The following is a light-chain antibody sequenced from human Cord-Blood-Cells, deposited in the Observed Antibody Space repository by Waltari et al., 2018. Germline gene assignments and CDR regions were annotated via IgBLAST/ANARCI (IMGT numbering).Light chain of an antibody. V-gene: IGLV2-14*01. CDR1: SSDVGGYNY. CDR2: DVS. Sequence: QSALTQPASVSGSPGQSITISCPGTSSDVGGYNYVSWYQQHPGKAPKLMFYDVSQRPSGVSNRFSGSKSGNTASLTISGLQAEDEADYYCSSYTSSSTLVFGGGTKLTVL. CDR3: SSYTSSSTLV. J-gene: IGLJ3*02.